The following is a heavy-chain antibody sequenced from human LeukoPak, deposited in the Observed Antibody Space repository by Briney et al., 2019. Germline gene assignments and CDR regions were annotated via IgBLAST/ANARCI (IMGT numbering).Heavy chain of an antibody. CDR1: GFTFSIYS. CDR3: AREGRLRPSHIDY. D-gene: IGHD2-15*01. CDR2: ISSDSNTI. J-gene: IGHJ4*02. Sequence: GGSLRLSCVVSGFTFSIYSINWVRQAPGQGLDWVSYISSDSNTIYYADSVKGRFTISRDNAQNLLYLQMNNLRAEDTAVYYCAREGRLRPSHIDYWGQGTLVTVSS. V-gene: IGHV3-48*04.